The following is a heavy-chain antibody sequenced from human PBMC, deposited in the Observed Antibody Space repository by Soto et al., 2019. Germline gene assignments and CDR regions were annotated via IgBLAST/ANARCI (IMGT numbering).Heavy chain of an antibody. D-gene: IGHD3-16*01. V-gene: IGHV2-5*02. Sequence: QITLKETGPTLVKPTQTITLTCTFSGFSLSTSGVGVGWIRQPPGKALEWLAVIYWDDDMRYSPSLKSRLTIXKXXSXXXXXXXXXXXXXXXXXXXXXXXXXXXXXTYIFDIWGQGTMVTVSS. CDR1: GFSLSTSGVG. CDR2: IYWDDDM. CDR3: XXXXXXXXTYIFDI. J-gene: IGHJ3*02.